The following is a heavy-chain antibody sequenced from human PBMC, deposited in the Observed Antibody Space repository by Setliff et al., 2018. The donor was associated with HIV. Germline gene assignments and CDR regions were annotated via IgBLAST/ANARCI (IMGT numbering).Heavy chain of an antibody. V-gene: IGHV1-69*13. D-gene: IGHD3-10*01. CDR2: IIPKSNTP. CDR3: ARGSPIVWFGEFLYPEIDY. CDR1: GDTFSTFA. Sequence: GASVMVSCKASGDTFSTFAIIWVRQAPGQGLEWMGGIIPKSNTPDYAQIFKGRLTITADESTSTAHMELVGLTSEDTAVYYCARGSPIVWFGEFLYPEIDYWGQGSLVTVSS. J-gene: IGHJ4*02.